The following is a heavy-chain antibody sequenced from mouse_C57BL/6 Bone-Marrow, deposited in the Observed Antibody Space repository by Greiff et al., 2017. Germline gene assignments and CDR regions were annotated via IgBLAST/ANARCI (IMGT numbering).Heavy chain of an antibody. Sequence: QVQLQQSGAELARPGASVKLSCKASGYTFTSYGISWVKQRTGQGLEWIGEIYPRSGNTYYNEKFKGKATLTADKSSSTAYMELRSLTSEDSAVYLCGAWGTTVVATGDYFDYWGQGTTLTVSS. J-gene: IGHJ2*01. CDR3: GAWGTTVVATGDYFDY. CDR1: GYTFTSYG. CDR2: IYPRSGNT. V-gene: IGHV1-81*01. D-gene: IGHD1-1*01.